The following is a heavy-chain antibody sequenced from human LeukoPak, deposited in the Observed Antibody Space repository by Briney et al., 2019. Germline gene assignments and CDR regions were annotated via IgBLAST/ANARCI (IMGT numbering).Heavy chain of an antibody. Sequence: PSETLSLTCSVSGASISSYFWSWIRQPPGKGVEWIGYIYYSGTTNYNPSLKSRIAISLDTSKKQFSLRMRSVTAADTAVYYCARSTSGYYSKHYYFYMDVWGKGTTVTVSS. CDR2: IYYSGTT. D-gene: IGHD3-22*01. CDR1: GASISSYF. J-gene: IGHJ6*03. CDR3: ARSTSGYYSKHYYFYMDV. V-gene: IGHV4-59*01.